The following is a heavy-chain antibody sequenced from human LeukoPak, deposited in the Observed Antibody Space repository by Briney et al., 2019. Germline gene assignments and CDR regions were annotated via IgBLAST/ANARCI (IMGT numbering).Heavy chain of an antibody. CDR3: ARGMEDGDYIVY. CDR1: GGSFSGYH. CDR2: IDHSGRT. V-gene: IGHV4-34*01. Sequence: SETLSLTCAVYGGSFSGYHWSWIRQPPGKGLEWIGEIDHSGRTNYNPSLNSRVTILVDTSKNQFSLKLSSVTAADTAVYYCARGMEDGDYIVYWGQGTLVTVSS. J-gene: IGHJ4*02. D-gene: IGHD4-17*01.